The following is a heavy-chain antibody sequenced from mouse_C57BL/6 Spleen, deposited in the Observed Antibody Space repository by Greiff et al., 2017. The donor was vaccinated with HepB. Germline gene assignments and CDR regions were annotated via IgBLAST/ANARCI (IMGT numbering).Heavy chain of an antibody. CDR2: IYPSDSET. D-gene: IGHD2-3*01. Sequence: QVQLKQSGAELVRPGSSVKLSCKASGYTFTSYWMDWVKQRPGQGLEWIGNIYPSDSETHYNQKFKDKATLTVDKSSSTAYMQLSSLTSEDSAVYYCARKEIYGFAYWGQGTLVTVSA. CDR3: ARKEIYGFAY. J-gene: IGHJ3*01. V-gene: IGHV1-61*01. CDR1: GYTFTSYW.